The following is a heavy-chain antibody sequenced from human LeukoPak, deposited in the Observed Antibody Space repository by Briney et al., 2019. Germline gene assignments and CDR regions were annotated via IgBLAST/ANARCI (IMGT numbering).Heavy chain of an antibody. CDR3: ARERKSGRRIFDY. CDR1: GFTFSSYG. CDR2: IYSGGST. Sequence: GGSLRLSCAASGFTFSSYGMHWVRQAPGKGLEWVSVIYSGGSTYYADSVKGRSTISRDNSKNTLYLQMNSLRAEDTAVYYCARERKSGRRIFDYWGQGTLVTVSS. D-gene: IGHD3-3*01. V-gene: IGHV3-53*01. J-gene: IGHJ4*02.